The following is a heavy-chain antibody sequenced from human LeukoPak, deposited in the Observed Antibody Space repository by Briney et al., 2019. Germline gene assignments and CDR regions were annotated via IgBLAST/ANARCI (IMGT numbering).Heavy chain of an antibody. J-gene: IGHJ3*02. D-gene: IGHD5-18*01. CDR1: GASISSTSYY. CDR2: ISYSGTT. V-gene: IGHV4-39*07. Sequence: PSETLSLTCSVSGASISSTSYYWGWIRRPPGKGLEWIGSISYSGTTFYSPSLESRVTISADTSKNQFSLKLSSVTAADTAVYYCARVDAVDTAMVFWFGNLDAFDIWGQGTMVTVSS. CDR3: ARVDAVDTAMVFWFGNLDAFDI.